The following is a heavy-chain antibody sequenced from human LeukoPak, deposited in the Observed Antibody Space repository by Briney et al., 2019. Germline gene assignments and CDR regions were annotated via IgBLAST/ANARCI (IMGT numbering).Heavy chain of an antibody. J-gene: IGHJ4*03. Sequence: PGGSLRLSCAASGFTFSDYYMSWIRQAPGKGLEWVSYISSSGSTIYYADSVKGRFTISRDNAKNSLYLQMNSLRAEDTAVYYFARALEWYYYVWGSLLENFNYGAQGPW. D-gene: IGHD3-16*01. V-gene: IGHV3-11*01. CDR3: ARALEWYYYVWGSLLENFNY. CDR1: GFTFSDYY. CDR2: ISSSGSTI.